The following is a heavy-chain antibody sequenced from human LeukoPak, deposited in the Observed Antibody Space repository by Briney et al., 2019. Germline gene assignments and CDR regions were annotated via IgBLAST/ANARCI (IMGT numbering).Heavy chain of an antibody. CDR1: GFTVSSNE. V-gene: IGHV3-38-3*01. J-gene: IGHJ4*02. D-gene: IGHD2-15*01. CDR2: ISGGST. CDR3: ARDPRDCSGGSCYSAPYYFDY. Sequence: GGSLRLSCAASGFTVSSNEMSWVRQAPGKGLEWVSSISGGSTYYADSRKGRFTISRDNSKNTLYLQMNSLRAEDTAVYYCARDPRDCSGGSCYSAPYYFDYWGQGTLVTVSS.